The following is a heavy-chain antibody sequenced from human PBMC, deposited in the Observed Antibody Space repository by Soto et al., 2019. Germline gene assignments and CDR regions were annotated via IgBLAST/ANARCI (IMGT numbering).Heavy chain of an antibody. CDR1: GFSISSFP. CDR2: ISENDGRT. V-gene: IGHV3-23*01. D-gene: IGHD5-12*01. J-gene: IGHJ5*02. CDR3: TNRAWLET. Sequence: EVQVLESGGALVQPGGSLRLSCAASGFSISSFPMSWVRQGPGKGLEWVSFISENDGRTAYADSVRGRFTVSRDNSKNTVYLQMNSLGVDDTAIYYCTNRAWLETWGKGTLVTVSS.